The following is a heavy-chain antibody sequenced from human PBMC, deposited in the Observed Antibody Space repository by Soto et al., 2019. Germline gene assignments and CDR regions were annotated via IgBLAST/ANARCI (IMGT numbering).Heavy chain of an antibody. D-gene: IGHD6-19*01. CDR1: GFTFSSYG. CDR2: IWYDGSNK. J-gene: IGHJ4*02. CDR3: ARDPSRYSSGWYNY. V-gene: IGHV3-33*01. Sequence: GGSLRLSCAASGFTFSSYGMHWVRQAPGKGLEWVAVIWYDGSNKYYADSVKGRFTISRDNSKNTLYLQMNSLRAEDTAVYYCARDPSRYSSGWYNYWGQGTLVTVSS.